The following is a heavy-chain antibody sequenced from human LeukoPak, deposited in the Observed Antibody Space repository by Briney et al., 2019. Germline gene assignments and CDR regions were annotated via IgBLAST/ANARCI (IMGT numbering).Heavy chain of an antibody. CDR3: ARGLREIVGATIAYYFDY. CDR1: GYTFTGYY. J-gene: IGHJ4*02. D-gene: IGHD1-26*01. V-gene: IGHV1-2*02. CDR2: INPNSGGA. Sequence: ASVKVSCKASGYTFTGYYMHWVRQAPGQGLEWMGWINPNSGGANYAQKFQGRVTMTRDTSISTAYMELSRLRSDDTAVYYCARGLREIVGATIAYYFDYWGQGTLVTVSS.